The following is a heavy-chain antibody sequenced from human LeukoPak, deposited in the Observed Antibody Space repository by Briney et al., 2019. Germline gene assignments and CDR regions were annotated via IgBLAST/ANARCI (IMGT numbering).Heavy chain of an antibody. CDR1: GGSISSYY. CDR3: ARQALLWFGELFTWFDP. Sequence: SETLSLTCTVSGGSISSYYWSWIRQPPGKGLEWIGDIYYSGSTNYNPSLKSRVTISVDTSKNQFSLKLSSVTAADTAVYYCARQALLWFGELFTWFDPWGQGTLVTVSS. J-gene: IGHJ5*02. CDR2: IYYSGST. D-gene: IGHD3-10*01. V-gene: IGHV4-59*08.